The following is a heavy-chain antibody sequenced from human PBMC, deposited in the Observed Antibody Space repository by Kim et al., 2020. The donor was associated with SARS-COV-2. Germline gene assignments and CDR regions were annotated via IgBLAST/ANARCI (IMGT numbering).Heavy chain of an antibody. J-gene: IGHJ4*02. CDR1: GGSFSGYY. V-gene: IGHV4-34*01. CDR2: INHSGST. D-gene: IGHD3-9*01. Sequence: SETLSLTCAVYGGSFSGYYWSWIRQPPGKGLEWIGEINHSGSTNYNPSLKSRVTISVDTSKNQFSLKLSSVTAADTAVYYCARGVLRYFDWLPHIDYWGQGTLVTVSS. CDR3: ARGVLRYFDWLPHIDY.